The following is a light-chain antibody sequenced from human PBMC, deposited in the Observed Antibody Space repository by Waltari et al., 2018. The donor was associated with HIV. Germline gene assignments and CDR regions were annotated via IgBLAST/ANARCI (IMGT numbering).Light chain of an antibody. Sequence: QSALTQPASAPRLPGQSITISCYGTSSYVGRYNLVSWYQQHPGKAPKLMIYEVSKRPSGVSNRFSGSKSGNTASLTISGLQAEDEADYYCCSYAGSSTYVFGTGTKVTVL. CDR3: CSYAGSSTYV. CDR1: SSYVGRYNL. J-gene: IGLJ1*01. V-gene: IGLV2-23*02. CDR2: EVS.